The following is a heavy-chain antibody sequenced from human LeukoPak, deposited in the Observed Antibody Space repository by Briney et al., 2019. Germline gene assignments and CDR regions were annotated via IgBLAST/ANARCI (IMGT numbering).Heavy chain of an antibody. CDR1: GGSISSYY. D-gene: IGHD2-15*01. J-gene: IGHJ4*02. V-gene: IGHV4-59*08. Sequence: SETLSLTCTVSGGSISSYYWSWIRQPPGKGLEWIGYIYYSGSTNYNPSLKSRVTISVDTSKNQFSLKLSSVTAADTAVYYCARQQSRCSGGSCYSFDYWGQGTLVTVSS. CDR3: ARQQSRCSGGSCYSFDY. CDR2: IYYSGST.